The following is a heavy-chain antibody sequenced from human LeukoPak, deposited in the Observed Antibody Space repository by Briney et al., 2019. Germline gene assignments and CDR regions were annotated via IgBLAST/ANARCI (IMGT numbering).Heavy chain of an antibody. Sequence: PGGSLRLSCTVSGFTVSSNSMSWIRQAPGKGLEWVSYISSSGSTIYYADSVKGRFTISRDNSKNTLYLQMNSLRAEDTAVYYCARDRGSYSLYAFDIWGQGTMVTVSS. CDR2: ISSSGSTI. CDR1: GFTVSSNS. CDR3: ARDRGSYSLYAFDI. J-gene: IGHJ3*02. V-gene: IGHV3-11*04. D-gene: IGHD1-26*01.